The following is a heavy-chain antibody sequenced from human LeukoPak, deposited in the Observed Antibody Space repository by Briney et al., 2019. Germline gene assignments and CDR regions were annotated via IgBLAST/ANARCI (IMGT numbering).Heavy chain of an antibody. V-gene: IGHV4-61*01. J-gene: IGHJ5*02. D-gene: IGHD2-2*01. CDR2: IYYRGST. CDR1: GGSVSSGLHY. Sequence: SETLSLTCTVSGGSVSSGLHYWNWIRQPPGKGLEWIGYIYYRGSTDYNPSLKSRVTMSADTSKNQFSLKLRSVTAADTAVYYCARDSHFCSGISCDLGWFDPWGQGTLVTVSS. CDR3: ARDSHFCSGISCDLGWFDP.